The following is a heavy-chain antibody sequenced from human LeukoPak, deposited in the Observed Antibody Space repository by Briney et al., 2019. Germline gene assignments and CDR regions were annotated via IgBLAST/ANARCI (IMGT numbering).Heavy chain of an antibody. CDR1: GFTVSSNY. CDR2: IYSDGRT. CDR3: ARAPGGTQASSGYFDY. Sequence: GGSLRLSCAASGFTVSSNYMSWVRQAPGKGLEWVSVIYSDGRTYHADSVKGRFTISRDNSKNTLYLQMNSLRAEDTAVYYCARAPGGTQASSGYFDYWGQGTLVTVSS. J-gene: IGHJ4*02. V-gene: IGHV3-53*01. D-gene: IGHD3-22*01.